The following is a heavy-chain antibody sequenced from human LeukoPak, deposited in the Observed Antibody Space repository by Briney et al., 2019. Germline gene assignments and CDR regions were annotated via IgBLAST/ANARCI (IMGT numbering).Heavy chain of an antibody. CDR2: IYYSGST. CDR1: GGSISSYY. V-gene: IGHV4-59*12. D-gene: IGHD1-26*01. J-gene: IGHJ5*02. Sequence: PSETLSLTCTVSGGSISSYYWSWIRQPPGKGLEWIGYIYYSGSTNYNPSLKSRVTISVDTSKNQFSLKLSSVTAADTAVYHCAREGIVGAHNWFDPWGQGTLVTVSS. CDR3: AREGIVGAHNWFDP.